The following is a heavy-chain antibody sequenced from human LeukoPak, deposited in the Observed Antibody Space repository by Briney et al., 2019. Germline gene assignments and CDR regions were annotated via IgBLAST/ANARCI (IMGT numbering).Heavy chain of an antibody. D-gene: IGHD3-16*01. Sequence: GGSLRLSCAASDFIFSNYWMSWVRQAPGKGLEWVANIKQDGSETHYVDSVKGRFTISRDNSKNTLYLQMNSLRAEDTAVYYCAKDLGDFYFDYWGQGTLVTVSS. CDR2: IKQDGSET. V-gene: IGHV3-7*01. CDR1: DFIFSNYW. J-gene: IGHJ4*02. CDR3: AKDLGDFYFDY.